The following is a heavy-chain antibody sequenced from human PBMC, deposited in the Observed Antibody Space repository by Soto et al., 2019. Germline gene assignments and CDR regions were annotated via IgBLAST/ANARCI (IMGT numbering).Heavy chain of an antibody. D-gene: IGHD5-18*01. Sequence: PSETLSLTCAVSGGSISSGGYSWSWIRQPPGKGLEWIGEINHSGSTNYNPSLKSRVTISVDTSKNQFSLKLSSVTAADTAVYYCARGGIQLWPGNHYWGQGTLVTVSS. J-gene: IGHJ4*02. CDR3: ARGGIQLWPGNHY. CDR2: INHSGST. V-gene: IGHV4-34*01. CDR1: GGSISSGGYS.